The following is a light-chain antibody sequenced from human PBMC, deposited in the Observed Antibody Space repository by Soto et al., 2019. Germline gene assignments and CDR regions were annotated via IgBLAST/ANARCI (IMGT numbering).Light chain of an antibody. CDR3: QHYNSWPPWT. CDR1: QSVSSN. Sequence: EIVMTQSPATLSVSPGERVTLSCRASQSVSSNLAWYQQKPGQAPRLLIFGASTRATGIPARSSGSGSGTEFTLTISSMQSEDFAFYDCQHYNSWPPWTFGQGTKVEIK. J-gene: IGKJ1*01. V-gene: IGKV3-15*01. CDR2: GAS.